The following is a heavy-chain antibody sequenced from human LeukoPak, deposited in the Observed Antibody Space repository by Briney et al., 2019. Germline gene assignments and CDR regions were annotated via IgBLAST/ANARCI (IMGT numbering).Heavy chain of an antibody. CDR1: GYTFNGYY. J-gene: IGHJ3*02. Sequence: ASVKVSCTASGYTFNGYYMHWVRQAPGQGLEGMGWISPNTGDRNYAQKFQGRVTMTRDTSISTAYMELSRLRSDDTAVYYCARSRMSDAFDIWGQGTMVTVSS. D-gene: IGHD2/OR15-2a*01. CDR2: ISPNTGDR. CDR3: ARSRMSDAFDI. V-gene: IGHV1-2*02.